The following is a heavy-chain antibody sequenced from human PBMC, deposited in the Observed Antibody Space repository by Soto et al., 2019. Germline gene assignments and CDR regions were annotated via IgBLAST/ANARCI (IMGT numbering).Heavy chain of an antibody. CDR2: ISGSGDGT. Sequence: PGGSLRLSCAASGFTFSSYAISWVRQAPGKGLEWVSAISGSGDGTYYADSVKGRFTVSRDNSKNTLYLQMNSLRAEDTAVYYCAKEPRVVGASYCDSWGQGALVTVSS. CDR1: GFTFSSYA. V-gene: IGHV3-23*01. CDR3: AKEPRVVGASYCDS. J-gene: IGHJ4*02. D-gene: IGHD2-15*01.